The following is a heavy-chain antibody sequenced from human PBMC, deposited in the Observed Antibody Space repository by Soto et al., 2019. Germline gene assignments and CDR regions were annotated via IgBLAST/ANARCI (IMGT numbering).Heavy chain of an antibody. Sequence: GGSLRLSCAASGFTVSSYGMHWVRQAPGKGLEWVAVIWYDGSNKYYADSVKGRFTISRDNSKNTLYLQMNSLRAEDTAVYYCAREDYYGSGSYIRYYYMDVWGKGTTVTVSS. J-gene: IGHJ6*03. CDR3: AREDYYGSGSYIRYYYMDV. D-gene: IGHD3-10*01. CDR1: GFTVSSYG. CDR2: IWYDGSNK. V-gene: IGHV3-33*01.